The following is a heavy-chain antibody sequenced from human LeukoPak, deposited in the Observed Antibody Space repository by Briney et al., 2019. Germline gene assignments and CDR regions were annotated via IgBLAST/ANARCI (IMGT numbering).Heavy chain of an antibody. CDR2: ISSSSTYI. CDR1: GFTFSNYN. Sequence: GRSLRLSCAASGFTFSNYNMNWVRQAPGKGLQWVSSISSSSTYIYHADSVKGRFTISRDNAKNSLYLQMNSLRAEDTAVYYCATWTDSSGSYYPGYWGQGTLVTVSS. J-gene: IGHJ4*02. D-gene: IGHD3-22*01. V-gene: IGHV3-21*01. CDR3: ATWTDSSGSYYPGY.